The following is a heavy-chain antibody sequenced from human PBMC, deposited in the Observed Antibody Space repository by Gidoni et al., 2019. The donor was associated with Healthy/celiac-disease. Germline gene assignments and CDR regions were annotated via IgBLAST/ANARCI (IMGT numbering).Heavy chain of an antibody. V-gene: IGHV3-23*01. Sequence: EVQLLESGGGLVQPGGSLSLSCASSGFTLTSDAMSGVRQAPGKGLEWVSAISGSGGSTYDADSVKGRFTISRDNSKNTLYLQMNSLRAEDTAVYYCAKDERWELLPYYFDYWGQGTLVTVSS. CDR2: ISGSGGST. J-gene: IGHJ4*02. CDR3: AKDERWELLPYYFDY. D-gene: IGHD1-26*01. CDR1: GFTLTSDA.